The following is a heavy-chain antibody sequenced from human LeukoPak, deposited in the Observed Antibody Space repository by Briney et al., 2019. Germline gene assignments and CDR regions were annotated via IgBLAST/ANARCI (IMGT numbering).Heavy chain of an antibody. J-gene: IGHJ4*02. V-gene: IGHV3-23*01. D-gene: IGHD2-21*01. CDR3: ATEKGDSPDY. Sequence: GGSLRLSCAASGFTFSNYAMSWVRQAPGKGLEWVSGISGSGANTYHADPVKGRFTISRDNSKNTLYVQMNSLRAEDTAVYYCATEKGDSPDYWGQGTLVTVSS. CDR1: GFTFSNYA. CDR2: ISGSGANT.